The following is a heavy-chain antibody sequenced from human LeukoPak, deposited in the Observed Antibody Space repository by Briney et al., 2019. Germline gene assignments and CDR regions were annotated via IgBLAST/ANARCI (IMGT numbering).Heavy chain of an antibody. J-gene: IGHJ5*02. CDR2: INLNSGDT. CDR1: GYTFTDYY. CDR3: ARSYFDVLTNYYMWLAP. Sequence: ASVKVSCKASGYTFTDYYIHWVRQAPGQGPEWMGWINLNSGDTYCAQNFQDRVTMTGDTSISTAYLELSSLRSDDTAVFYCARSYFDVLTNYYMWLAPWGQGTLVTVSS. D-gene: IGHD3-9*01. V-gene: IGHV1-2*02.